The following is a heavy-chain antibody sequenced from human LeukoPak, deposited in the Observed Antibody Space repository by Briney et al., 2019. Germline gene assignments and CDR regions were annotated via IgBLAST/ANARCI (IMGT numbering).Heavy chain of an antibody. Sequence: SETLSLTCTVSGGSISSYYRSWIRQPPGKGLEWIGYIYYSGSTNYNPSLKSRVTISVDTSKNQFSLKLSSVTAADTAVYYCARSLAPAAGENWGQATLVTVSS. CDR1: GGSISSYY. CDR2: IYYSGST. V-gene: IGHV4-59*01. CDR3: ARSLAPAAGEN. D-gene: IGHD6-13*01. J-gene: IGHJ4*02.